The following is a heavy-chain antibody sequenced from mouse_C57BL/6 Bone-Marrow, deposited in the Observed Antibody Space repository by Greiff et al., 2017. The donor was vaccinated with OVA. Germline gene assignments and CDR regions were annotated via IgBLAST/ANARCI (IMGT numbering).Heavy chain of an antibody. J-gene: IGHJ3*01. D-gene: IGHD3-2*01. CDR3: ARRRQRFAY. CDR1: GYTFTSYG. V-gene: IGHV1-81*01. CDR2: IYPRSGNT. Sequence: VQLQQSGAELARPGASVKLSCKASGYTFTSYGISWVKQRTGQGLEWIGEIYPRSGNTYYNEKFKGKATLTADKSSSTAYMELRSLTSEDSAVYFCARRRQRFAYWGQGTLVTVSA.